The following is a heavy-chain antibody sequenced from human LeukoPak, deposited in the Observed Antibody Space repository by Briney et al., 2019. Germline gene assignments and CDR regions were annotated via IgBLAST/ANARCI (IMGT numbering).Heavy chain of an antibody. Sequence: SETLSLTCTVSGGSISSHTYSWGWIRQPPGKGLEWIGTLSYSAHTFYSSSLKSRVTISGDTSKNQFSLKLSSVTAADTAVYCCARETMVRGVHPFDYWGQGTLVTVSS. CDR2: LSYSAHT. D-gene: IGHD3-10*01. V-gene: IGHV4-39*02. J-gene: IGHJ4*02. CDR1: GGSISSHTYS. CDR3: ARETMVRGVHPFDY.